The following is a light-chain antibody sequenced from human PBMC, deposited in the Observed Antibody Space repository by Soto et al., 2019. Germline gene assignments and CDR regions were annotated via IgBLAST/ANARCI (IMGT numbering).Light chain of an antibody. CDR2: GAS. V-gene: IGKV3-20*01. CDR3: RQYGRSPET. Sequence: EIVLTQSPVTLSLSPGERATLSCRASQSISNYLTWYQQKPGQAPRLLIYGASTRATGIPDTFSGSGSGTDVTLIISRLEPEDFAVYYCRQYGRSPETFGQGTKVDIK. CDR1: QSISNY. J-gene: IGKJ1*01.